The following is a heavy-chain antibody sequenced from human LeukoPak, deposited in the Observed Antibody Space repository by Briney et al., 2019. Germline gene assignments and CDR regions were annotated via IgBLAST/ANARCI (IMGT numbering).Heavy chain of an antibody. CDR1: GFIFSNYW. CDR2: INSDDSIT. V-gene: IGHV3-74*01. D-gene: IGHD3-22*01. Sequence: PGGSLRLSCAASGFIFSNYWMHWVRQAPGKGLVWVSRINSDDSITSYADSVKGRFTISRDNAKSTLHLQMNSLRAEDTAAYYCARGYYDSSGLVDFWGQGTLVTVSS. CDR3: ARGYYDSSGLVDF. J-gene: IGHJ4*02.